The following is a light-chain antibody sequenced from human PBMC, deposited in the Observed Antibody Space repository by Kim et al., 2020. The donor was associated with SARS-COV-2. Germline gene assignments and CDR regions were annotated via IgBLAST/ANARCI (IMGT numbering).Light chain of an antibody. V-gene: IGLV3-1*01. J-gene: IGLJ3*02. Sequence: SYELTQPPSVSVSPGQTATITCSGDKLAEKYVCWYQQKPGRSPILIIYLDSKRPSGIPERFSGSNSGNTATLTISGTQAMDEADYYCQAWDNDPPRVFGG. CDR3: QAWDNDPPRV. CDR1: KLAEKY. CDR2: LDS.